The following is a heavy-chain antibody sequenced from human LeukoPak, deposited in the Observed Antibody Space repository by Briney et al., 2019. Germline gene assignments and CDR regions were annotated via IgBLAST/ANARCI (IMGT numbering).Heavy chain of an antibody. D-gene: IGHD4-23*01. CDR2: IYSGGRT. Sequence: GGSLRLSCVASGFTVTSNYMTWVRQAPGKGLEWVSIIYSGGRTYYADSVKGRFTVSRDNSKNILYLQMNSLRVDDTALYYCARDSLSNGGKNLFAFDLWGQGTVVTVSS. V-gene: IGHV3-53*01. CDR3: ARDSLSNGGKNLFAFDL. J-gene: IGHJ3*01. CDR1: GFTVTSNY.